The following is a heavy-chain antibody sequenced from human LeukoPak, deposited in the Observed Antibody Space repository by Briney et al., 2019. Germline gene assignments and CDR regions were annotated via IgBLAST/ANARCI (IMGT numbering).Heavy chain of an antibody. CDR3: ARGYYYDSSGYWTRAEYFQH. V-gene: IGHV4-4*07. D-gene: IGHD3-22*01. Sequence: SETLSLTCTVSGGSISSYYWSWIRQPAGKGLEWIGRIYTSGSTNYNPSLKSRVTMSVDTSKNQFSLKLSSVTAADTAVYYCARGYYYDSSGYWTRAEYFQHWGQGTLVTVSS. J-gene: IGHJ1*01. CDR1: GGSISSYY. CDR2: IYTSGST.